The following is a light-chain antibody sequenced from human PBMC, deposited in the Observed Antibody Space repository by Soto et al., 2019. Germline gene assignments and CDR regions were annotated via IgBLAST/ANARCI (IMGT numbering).Light chain of an antibody. CDR3: QQYDKCPRT. J-gene: IGKJ1*01. CDR1: QGVSSK. CDR2: GAS. Sequence: EIALTQSPATLSVSLGERATLSCRASQGVSSKLAWYQQKPGQAPRLLIYGASTRATGVPARFSGSGSGTEFTLTISNLQSEDFAVYHCQQYDKCPRTFGQGTKVDI. V-gene: IGKV3-15*01.